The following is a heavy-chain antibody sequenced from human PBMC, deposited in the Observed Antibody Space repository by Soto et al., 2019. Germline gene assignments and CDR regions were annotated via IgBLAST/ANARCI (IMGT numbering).Heavy chain of an antibody. CDR2: ISYDGSNK. J-gene: IGHJ4*02. V-gene: IGHV3-30*18. Sequence: GGSLRLSCAASGFTFSSYGMHWVRQAPGKGLEWVAVISYDGSNKYYADSVKGRFTISRDNSKNTLYLQMNSLRAEDTAVYYCAKLIAAYYYDTSPFDYWGQGTLVTVYS. D-gene: IGHD3-22*01. CDR1: GFTFSSYG. CDR3: AKLIAAYYYDTSPFDY.